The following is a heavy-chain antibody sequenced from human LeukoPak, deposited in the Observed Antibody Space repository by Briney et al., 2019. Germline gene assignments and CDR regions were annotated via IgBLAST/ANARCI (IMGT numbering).Heavy chain of an antibody. CDR1: GGSISSSSYY. V-gene: IGHV4-39*01. CDR2: IYYSGST. CDR3: ASIVVVPAAIDS. D-gene: IGHD2-2*02. Sequence: SETLSLTCTVSGGSISSSSYYWGWIRQPPGKGLEWIGSIYYSGSTYYNPSLESRVTISVDTSKNQFSLKLSSVTAADTAVYYCASIVVVPAAIDSWGQGTLVTVSS. J-gene: IGHJ5*02.